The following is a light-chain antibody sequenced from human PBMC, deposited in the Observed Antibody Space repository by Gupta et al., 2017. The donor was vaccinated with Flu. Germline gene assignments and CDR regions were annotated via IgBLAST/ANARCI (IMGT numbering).Light chain of an antibody. V-gene: IGLV1-40*01. CDR2: GEN. Sequence: RVTISSTGDSSNIGAHYDLHWYQQFPGAAPNLRNSGENYRPSGVPGRFSGSRSGNSDSLAITGHEADEEADYYCQSNDKTLSVGFGVGTKLTV. J-gene: IGLJ3*02. CDR3: QSNDKTLSVG. CDR1: SSNIGAHYD.